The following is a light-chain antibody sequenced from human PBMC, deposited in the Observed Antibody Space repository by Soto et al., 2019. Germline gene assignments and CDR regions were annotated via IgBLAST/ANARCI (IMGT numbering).Light chain of an antibody. CDR2: GAS. CDR3: QQYNNWPPWT. V-gene: IGKV3-15*01. J-gene: IGKJ1*01. CDR1: QSVTTN. Sequence: EVVITQSPATLSVSPGERATRSCRASQSVTTNMAWYQQKPGQAPRLLIYGASTRATGIPARFSGSGSGTDFTLTISSLQSEDFAVYYCQQYNNWPPWTFGQGTKV.